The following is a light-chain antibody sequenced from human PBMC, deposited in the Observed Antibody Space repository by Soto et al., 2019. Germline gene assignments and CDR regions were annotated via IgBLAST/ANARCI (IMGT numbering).Light chain of an antibody. J-gene: IGKJ4*01. V-gene: IGKV3-15*01. CDR3: QQYNNWPLT. CDR2: GAS. Sequence: EIVMTQSPATLSVSPGERVTLSCRASQSVGSNLAWYQQKPGQAPRLLISGASARATGIPARFSGSVSGTDFTLTVSSLQSEDFAVYYCQQYNNWPLTFGGVTTVEI. CDR1: QSVGSN.